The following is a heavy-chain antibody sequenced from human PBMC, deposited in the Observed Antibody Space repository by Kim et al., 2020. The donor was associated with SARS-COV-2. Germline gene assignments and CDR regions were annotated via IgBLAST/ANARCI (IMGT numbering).Heavy chain of an antibody. Sequence: GESLKISCKGSGYSFTSYWISWVRQMPGKGLEWMGRIDPSDSYTNYSPSFQGHVTISADKSISTAYLQWSSLKASDTAMYYCARHSLVNSEDIVVVPAPKYPYGLFLPPTLGSIWFDPWGQGTLVTVSS. J-gene: IGHJ5*02. V-gene: IGHV5-10-1*01. D-gene: IGHD2-2*01. CDR2: IDPSDSYT. CDR3: ARHSLVNSEDIVVVPAPKYPYGLFLPPTLGSIWFDP. CDR1: GYSFTSYW.